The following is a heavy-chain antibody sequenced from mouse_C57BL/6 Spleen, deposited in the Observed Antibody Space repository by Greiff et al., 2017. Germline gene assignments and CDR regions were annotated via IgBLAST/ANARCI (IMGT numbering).Heavy chain of an antibody. J-gene: IGHJ4*01. D-gene: IGHD4-1*01. CDR3: ARVAGTAMDY. Sequence: QVQLQQSGPELVKPGASVKISCKASGYAFSSSWMNWVKQRPGKGLEWIGRIYPGDGDTNYNGKFKGKATLTADKSSSTAYMQLSSLTSEDSAVYCCARVAGTAMDYWGQGTSVTVSS. CDR2: IYPGDGDT. CDR1: GYAFSSSW. V-gene: IGHV1-82*01.